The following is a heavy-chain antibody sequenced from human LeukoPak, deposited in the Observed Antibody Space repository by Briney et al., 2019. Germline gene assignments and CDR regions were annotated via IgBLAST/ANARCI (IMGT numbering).Heavy chain of an antibody. CDR2: INHSGST. CDR3: ARGGLVTPSDYYYYYMDV. J-gene: IGHJ6*03. V-gene: IGHV4-38-2*02. D-gene: IGHD5-18*01. CDR1: GYSISSGYY. Sequence: PSETLSLTCTVSGYSISSGYYWGWIRQPPGKGLEWIGEINHSGSTNYNPSLKSRVTISVDTSKNQFSLKLSSVTAADTAVYYCARGGLVTPSDYYYYYMDVWGKGTTVTVSS.